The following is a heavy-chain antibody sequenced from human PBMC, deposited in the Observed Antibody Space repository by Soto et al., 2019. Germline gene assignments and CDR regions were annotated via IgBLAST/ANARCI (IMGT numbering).Heavy chain of an antibody. CDR3: ARVGAEWLLFYFDY. V-gene: IGHV3-21*01. CDR2: ISSSSSYI. J-gene: IGHJ4*02. CDR1: GFNFDSYS. Sequence: GWSLRLSCAAFGFNFDSYSLHLVRQAPGKGLEWVSSISSSSSYIYYADSVKGRFTISRDNAKNSLCLQMNSLRAEDTAVYYCARVGAEWLLFYFDYWGEGTLVTVSS. D-gene: IGHD2-21*02.